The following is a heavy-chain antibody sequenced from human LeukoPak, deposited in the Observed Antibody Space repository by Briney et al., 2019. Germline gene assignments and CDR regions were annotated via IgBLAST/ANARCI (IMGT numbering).Heavy chain of an antibody. V-gene: IGHV3-23*01. CDR1: GFTFSSYA. D-gene: IGHD6-19*01. Sequence: GGSLRLSCAASGFTFSSYAMSWVRQAPGKGLEWVSAISGSGGSTYYADSVKGRFTISRDNSKNTVDLQMYSLRAEDSAVYYCARSLGSGWIHLVEYWGQGTLVTVS. CDR3: ARSLGSGWIHLVEY. J-gene: IGHJ4*02. CDR2: ISGSGGST.